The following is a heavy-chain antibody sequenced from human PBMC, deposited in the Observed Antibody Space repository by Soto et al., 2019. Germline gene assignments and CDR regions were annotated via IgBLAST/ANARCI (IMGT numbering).Heavy chain of an antibody. CDR3: AREGYSSSWYKAFDI. CDR1: GFTFSSYG. CDR2: IWYDGSNK. V-gene: IGHV3-33*01. J-gene: IGHJ3*02. Sequence: QVQLVESGGGVVQPGRSLRLSCAASGFTFSSYGMHWVRQAPGKGLEWVAGIWYDGSNKYYAESVKGRFTISRDNSKNTLYLQMNSLRAEETAVYYCAREGYSSSWYKAFDIWGQGTMVTVSS. D-gene: IGHD6-13*01.